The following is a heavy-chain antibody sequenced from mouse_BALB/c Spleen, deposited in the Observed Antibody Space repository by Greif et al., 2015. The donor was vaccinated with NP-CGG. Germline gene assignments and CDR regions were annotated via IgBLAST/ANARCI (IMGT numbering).Heavy chain of an antibody. J-gene: IGHJ4*01. CDR2: ISSGSSTI. CDR1: GFTFSSFG. Sequence: EVKLMESGGGLVQPGGSRKLSCAASGFTFSSFGMHWVRQAPEKGLEWVAYISSGSSTIYYADTVKGRFTISRDNPKNTLFLQMTSLRSEDTAMYYCARGPSRYAMDYWGQGTSVTVSS. V-gene: IGHV5-17*02. CDR3: ARGPSRYAMDY.